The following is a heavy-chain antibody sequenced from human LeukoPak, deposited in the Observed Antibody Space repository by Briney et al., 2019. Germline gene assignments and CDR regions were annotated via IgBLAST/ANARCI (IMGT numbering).Heavy chain of an antibody. CDR1: GDSISSGAYY. CDR2: IFYSGNT. V-gene: IGHV4-30-4*08. J-gene: IGHJ4*02. CDR3: ARSDWNY. D-gene: IGHD1-1*01. Sequence: LQTLSLTGRVSGDSISSGAYYWSWIRQPPGKGLEWIGYIFYSGNTYYNPSLKSRFTISVDSSKNQFSLNLTSVTAADTAVYYCARSDWNYWGQGTLVTVSS.